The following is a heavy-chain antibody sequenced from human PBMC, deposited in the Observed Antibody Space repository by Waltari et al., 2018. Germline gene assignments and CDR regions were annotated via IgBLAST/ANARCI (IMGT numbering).Heavy chain of an antibody. CDR2: MYDSGIT. CDR1: GASITSRNYY. J-gene: IGHJ4*02. D-gene: IGHD1-1*01. Sequence: QVQLRESGPRLIRPSETLSLTCALSGASITSRNYYWEWIRQPPGRGLEWIGNMYDSGITYYNASLKSRVGISVDSSKNQFSLRLTSVTAADTAVYYCTRRRFSNCYYFDYWGLGTLVTVS. CDR3: TRRRFSNCYYFDY. V-gene: IGHV4-39*01.